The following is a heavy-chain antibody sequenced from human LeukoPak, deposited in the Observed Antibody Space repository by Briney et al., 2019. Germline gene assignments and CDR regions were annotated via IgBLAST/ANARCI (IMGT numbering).Heavy chain of an antibody. CDR3: ARDSGSYSDY. J-gene: IGHJ4*02. Sequence: PSETLSLTCAVYGGSLSGYYWSWIRQPPGKGLEWIGEINHSGSTNYNPSLKSRVTISVDTSKNQFSLKLSSVTAADTAVYYCARDSGSYSDYWGQGTLVTVSS. D-gene: IGHD1-26*01. CDR2: INHSGST. V-gene: IGHV4-34*01. CDR1: GGSLSGYY.